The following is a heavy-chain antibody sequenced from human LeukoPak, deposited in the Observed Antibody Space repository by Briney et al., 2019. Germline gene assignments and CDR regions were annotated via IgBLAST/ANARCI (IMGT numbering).Heavy chain of an antibody. D-gene: IGHD3-10*01. V-gene: IGHV1-46*01. J-gene: IGHJ4*02. CDR1: GYTFTSYF. CDR2: INPSGGRT. Sequence: VASVKVSCKASGYTFTSYFMHWVRQAPGQGLEWMGIINPSGGRTNSAQRFQGRITMTRDTSTSTVYMELSSLRSEDTAVYYCARDSAGEGGSGSSLWYFDYWGQGTLVTVSS. CDR3: ARDSAGEGGSGSSLWYFDY.